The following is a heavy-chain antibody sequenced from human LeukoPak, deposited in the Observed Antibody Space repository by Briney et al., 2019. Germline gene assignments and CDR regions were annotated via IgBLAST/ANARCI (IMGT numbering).Heavy chain of an antibody. CDR3: ARDGVVVTGNFDY. CDR2: IIPIFGTA. V-gene: IGHV1-69*05. D-gene: IGHD2-15*01. J-gene: IGHJ4*02. Sequence: GASVKVSCKASGGTFSSYAISWLRQAPGQGLEWMGRIIPIFGTANYAQKFQGRVTITTDESTSTAYMELSSLRSEDTAVYYCARDGVVVTGNFDYWGQGTLVTVSS. CDR1: GGTFSSYA.